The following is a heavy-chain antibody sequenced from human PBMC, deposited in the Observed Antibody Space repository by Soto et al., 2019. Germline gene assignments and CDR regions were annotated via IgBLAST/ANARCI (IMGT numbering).Heavy chain of an antibody. V-gene: IGHV1-8*01. CDR1: GFTFTSYD. J-gene: IGHJ6*02. Sequence: VQLVESGGGLVQPGGSLRLSCAASGFTFTSYDINWVRQATGQGLEWMGWMNPNSGNTGYAQKFQGRVTMTRNTSISTAYMELSSLRSEDTAVYYCARWDSGYHYYYYYGMDVWGQGTTVTVSS. CDR2: MNPNSGNT. D-gene: IGHD3-22*01. CDR3: ARWDSGYHYYYYYGMDV.